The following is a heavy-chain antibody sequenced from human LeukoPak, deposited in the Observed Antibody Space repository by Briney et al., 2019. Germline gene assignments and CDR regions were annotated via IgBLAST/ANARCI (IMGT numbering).Heavy chain of an antibody. J-gene: IGHJ3*02. V-gene: IGHV4-39*01. Sequence: SETLSLTCTVSGDSISSSSYYWGWIRQPPGKGLEWLGRIYYSGSTYYNPSLKSRVTISVDTSKNQFSLKLSSVTAADTAVYYCATTRYYYDSSGYYLDAFHIWGQGTMVTVSS. CDR2: IYYSGST. D-gene: IGHD3-22*01. CDR1: GDSISSSSYY. CDR3: ATTRYYYDSSGYYLDAFHI.